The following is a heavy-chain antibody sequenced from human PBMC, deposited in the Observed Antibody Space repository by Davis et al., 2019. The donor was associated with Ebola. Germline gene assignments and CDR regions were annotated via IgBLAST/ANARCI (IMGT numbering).Heavy chain of an antibody. V-gene: IGHV3-11*04. CDR2: ISSSGSTI. D-gene: IGHD1-14*01. Sequence: PGGSLRLSCAASGFTFSDYYMSWIRQAPGKGLEWVSYISSSGSTIYYADSVKGRFTISRDNAKNSLYLQMNSLRAEETAIYYCARPDRSIRATPGFWGQGTLVTVSS. CDR1: GFTFSDYY. CDR3: ARPDRSIRATPGF. J-gene: IGHJ4*02.